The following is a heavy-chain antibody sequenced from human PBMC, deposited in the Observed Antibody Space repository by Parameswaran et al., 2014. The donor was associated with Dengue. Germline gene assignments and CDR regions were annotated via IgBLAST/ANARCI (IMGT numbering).Heavy chain of an antibody. V-gene: IGHV1-3*01. CDR3: ARGVTAMVPYGMDV. CDR2: INAGNGNT. Sequence: WVRQAPGQRLEWMEWINAGNGNTKYSQKFQGRVTITRDTSASTAYMELSSLRSEDTAVYYCARGVTAMVPYGMDVWGQGTTVTVSS. D-gene: IGHD5-18*01. J-gene: IGHJ6*02.